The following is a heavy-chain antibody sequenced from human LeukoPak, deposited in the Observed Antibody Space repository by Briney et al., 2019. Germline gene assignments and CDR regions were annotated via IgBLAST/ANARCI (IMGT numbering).Heavy chain of an antibody. CDR3: ARDRDILTGLDAFDI. Sequence: GGSLRLSCAASGFTFSSYSMNGVRQAPGKGLERVSSISSSSSYIYYADSVKGRFTISRDNAKNSLYLQMNSLRAEDTAVYYCARDRDILTGLDAFDIWGQGTMVTVSS. J-gene: IGHJ3*02. CDR2: ISSSSSYI. CDR1: GFTFSSYS. V-gene: IGHV3-21*01. D-gene: IGHD3-9*01.